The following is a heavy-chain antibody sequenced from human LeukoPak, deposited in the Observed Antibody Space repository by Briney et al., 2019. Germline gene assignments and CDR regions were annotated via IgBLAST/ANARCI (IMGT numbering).Heavy chain of an antibody. V-gene: IGHV3-53*01. CDR3: AKVLRFLEWLPKYYYYGMDV. CDR1: GFTVSSNY. Sequence: PGGSLRLSCAASGFTVSSNYMSWVRQAPGKGLEWVSVIYSGGSTYYADSVKGRFTISRDNSKNTLYLQMNSLRAEDTAVYYCAKVLRFLEWLPKYYYYGMDVWGQGTTVTVSS. J-gene: IGHJ6*02. CDR2: IYSGGST. D-gene: IGHD3-3*01.